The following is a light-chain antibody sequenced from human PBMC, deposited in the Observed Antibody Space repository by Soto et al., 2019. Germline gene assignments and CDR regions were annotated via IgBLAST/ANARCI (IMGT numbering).Light chain of an antibody. CDR1: STDVGRYNY. CDR3: SSYTTSSTYG. Sequence: QSVLTQPASVSGSPGQPITISCTGTSTDVGRYNYVSWYQQHPGKAPKLMIYDVANRPSGVSNRFSGSKSGITASLTISGLQAEDEADYYCSSYTTSSTYGFGTGTKVTVL. CDR2: DVA. J-gene: IGLJ1*01. V-gene: IGLV2-14*01.